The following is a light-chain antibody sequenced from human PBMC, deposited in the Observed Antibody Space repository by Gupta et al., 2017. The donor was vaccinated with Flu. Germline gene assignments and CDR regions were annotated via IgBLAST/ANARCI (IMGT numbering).Light chain of an antibody. J-gene: IGLJ2*01. Sequence: SPGQSIAISCTGTSSDIGGYDYVSWYQQHPGNAPKLMLFEVSRRPAGISDRFSGSRSGNTASLTISGLLAEDAAFYYCSSSTNANPVVVFGGGT. V-gene: IGLV2-14*01. CDR2: EVS. CDR3: SSSTNANPVVV. CDR1: SSDIGGYDY.